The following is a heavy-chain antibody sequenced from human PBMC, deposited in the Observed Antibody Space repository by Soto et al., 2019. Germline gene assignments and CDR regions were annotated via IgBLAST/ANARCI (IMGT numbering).Heavy chain of an antibody. CDR1: GGSFSGYY. CDR3: ARGQLYSSGWYYFDY. V-gene: IGHV4-34*01. J-gene: IGHJ4*02. Sequence: SETLSLTCAVYGGSFSGYYWSWIRQPPGKGLEWIGEINHSGSTNYNPSLKSRVTISVETSKNQFSLKLSSVTAADTAVYYCARGQLYSSGWYYFDYWGQGTLVTVSS. CDR2: INHSGST. D-gene: IGHD6-19*01.